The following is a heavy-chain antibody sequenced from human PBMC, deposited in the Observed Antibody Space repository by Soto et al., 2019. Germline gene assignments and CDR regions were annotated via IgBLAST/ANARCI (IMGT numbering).Heavy chain of an antibody. D-gene: IGHD3-16*02. CDR1: GYTFTTYG. Sequence: ASVKVSCKASGYTFTTYGISWVRQAPGQGLEWMGWISVYNGNTKYAKKFQGRVTMTTDTSTNTAYMDLRSLRSDDTAVYYCVRAKIRSYHSYEPQAFDLWGQGTMVTVSS. V-gene: IGHV1-18*04. CDR2: ISVYNGNT. CDR3: VRAKIRSYHSYEPQAFDL. J-gene: IGHJ3*01.